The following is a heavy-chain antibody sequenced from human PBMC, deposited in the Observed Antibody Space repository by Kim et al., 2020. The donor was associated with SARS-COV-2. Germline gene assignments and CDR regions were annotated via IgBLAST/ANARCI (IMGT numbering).Heavy chain of an antibody. V-gene: IGHV3-33*01. Sequence: GGSLRLSCAASGFTFSSYGMHWVRQAPGKGLEWVAVIWYDGSNKYYADSVKGRFTISRDNSKNTLYLQMNSLRAEDTAVYYCARDLRAGWLGYYYYYYGMDVWGQGTTVTVSS. J-gene: IGHJ6*02. CDR2: IWYDGSNK. CDR3: ARDLRAGWLGYYYYYYGMDV. CDR1: GFTFSSYG. D-gene: IGHD6-19*01.